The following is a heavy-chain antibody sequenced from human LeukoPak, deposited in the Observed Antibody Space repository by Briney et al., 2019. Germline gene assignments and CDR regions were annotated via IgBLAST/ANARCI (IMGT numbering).Heavy chain of an antibody. CDR1: GGPFSGYY. V-gene: IGHV4-59*01. Sequence: SETLSLTCAVYGGPFSGYYWSWIRQPPGKGLEWIGYIYYSGSTNYNPSLKSRVTISVDTSKNQFSLKLSSVTAADTAVYYCARGVTVTTPDYWGQGTLVTVSS. CDR3: ARGVTVTTPDY. D-gene: IGHD4-17*01. J-gene: IGHJ4*02. CDR2: IYYSGST.